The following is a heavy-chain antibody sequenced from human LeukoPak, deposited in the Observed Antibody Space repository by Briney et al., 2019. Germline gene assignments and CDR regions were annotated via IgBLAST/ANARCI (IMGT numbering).Heavy chain of an antibody. D-gene: IGHD3-10*01. CDR1: GGSISSYY. V-gene: IGHV4-59*12. CDR2: IYYSGST. J-gene: IGHJ3*02. CDR3: AKSNGYGLVDI. Sequence: SETLSLPCTVSGGSISSYYWSWIRHPPGKGLECIGYIYYSGSTNYNPSLKSRVTISLDTSRNQFSLKLNSVTAADTAVYYCAKSNGYGLVDIWGQGTMVTVSS.